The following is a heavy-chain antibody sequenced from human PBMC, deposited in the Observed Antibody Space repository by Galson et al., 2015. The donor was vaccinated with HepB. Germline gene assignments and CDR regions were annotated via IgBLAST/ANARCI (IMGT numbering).Heavy chain of an antibody. Sequence: SLRLSCAASGFTFSSYAMHWVRQAPGKGLEWVAVISYDGSNKYYADSVKGRFTISRDNSKNTLYLQMNSLRAEDTAVYYCASAVTSDAFDIWGQGTMVTVSS. CDR2: ISYDGSNK. D-gene: IGHD4-17*01. V-gene: IGHV3-30*04. J-gene: IGHJ3*02. CDR1: GFTFSSYA. CDR3: ASAVTSDAFDI.